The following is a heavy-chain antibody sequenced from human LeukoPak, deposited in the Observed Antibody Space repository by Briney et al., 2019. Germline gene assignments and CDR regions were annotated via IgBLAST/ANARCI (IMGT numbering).Heavy chain of an antibody. CDR3: VREDGPIDY. Sequence: GSPRLPCAASGFTFCIYAMSWVRPGPGQGLEWVSTISGSGDSTYYADSVKGRFTISRDNSKNTLYLQMNSLRAADTAVYYCVREDGPIDYWGQGALVTVSS. V-gene: IGHV3-23*01. CDR2: ISGSGDST. CDR1: GFTFCIYA. J-gene: IGHJ4*02.